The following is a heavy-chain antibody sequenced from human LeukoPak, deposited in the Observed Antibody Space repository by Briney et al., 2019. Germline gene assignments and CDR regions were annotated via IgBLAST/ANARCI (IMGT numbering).Heavy chain of an antibody. D-gene: IGHD2-15*01. Sequence: GGCLRLSCAASGFTFSSYSMNWVRQAPGKGLEWVSSISSSSSYIYYADSVKGRFTISRDNAKNSLYLQMNSLRAEDTAVYYCARDRVLGCSGGSCYGLVSSENFDYWGQGTLVTVSS. CDR2: ISSSSSYI. CDR3: ARDRVLGCSGGSCYGLVSSENFDY. V-gene: IGHV3-21*01. CDR1: GFTFSSYS. J-gene: IGHJ4*02.